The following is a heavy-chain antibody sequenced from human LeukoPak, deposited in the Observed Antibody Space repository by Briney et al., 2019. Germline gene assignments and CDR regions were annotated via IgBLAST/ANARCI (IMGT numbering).Heavy chain of an antibody. Sequence: GASVKVSCKASGGTFSSYAISWVRQAPGQGLEWMGRIIPILGIANYAQKFQGRVTITADKSTSTAYMELSSLRSEDTAVYYCARGLVMVRGVTSYYFDYWGQGTLVTVSS. CDR1: GGTFSSYA. V-gene: IGHV1-69*04. CDR2: IIPILGIA. J-gene: IGHJ4*02. CDR3: ARGLVMVRGVTSYYFDY. D-gene: IGHD3-10*01.